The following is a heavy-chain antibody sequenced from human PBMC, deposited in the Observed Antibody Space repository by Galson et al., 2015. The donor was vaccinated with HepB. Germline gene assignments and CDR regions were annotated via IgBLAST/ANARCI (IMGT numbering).Heavy chain of an antibody. D-gene: IGHD2-2*01. J-gene: IGHJ6*03. Sequence: SLRLSCAASGFTFSSYAMSWVRQAPGKGLEWVSAISGSGGSTYYADSVKGRFSISRDNSKNTLYLQMNSLKAEDTAVYYCAKDGVDCSSTSCYLFHYYYYYYMDVWGKGTTVTVSS. CDR2: ISGSGGST. CDR3: AKDGVDCSSTSCYLFHYYYYYYMDV. CDR1: GFTFSSYA. V-gene: IGHV3-23*01.